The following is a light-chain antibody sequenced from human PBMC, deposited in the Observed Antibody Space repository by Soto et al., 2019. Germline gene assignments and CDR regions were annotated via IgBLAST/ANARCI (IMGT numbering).Light chain of an antibody. J-gene: IGKJ4*01. Sequence: DIQMTQSPSSLSASVGDRVTITCRASQGISNYLARYQQKPGKVPKLLIYAASTLQSGVPSRFSGSGSGTDFTLTISSLQPEDVATYYCQKYNSALTFGGGTKVEIK. V-gene: IGKV1-27*01. CDR3: QKYNSALT. CDR2: AAS. CDR1: QGISNY.